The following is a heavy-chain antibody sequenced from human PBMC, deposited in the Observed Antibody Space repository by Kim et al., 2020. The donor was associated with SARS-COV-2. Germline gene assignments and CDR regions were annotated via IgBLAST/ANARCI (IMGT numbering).Heavy chain of an antibody. V-gene: IGHV3-11*06. CDR1: KFTFSDYY. Sequence: GGSLRLSCAASKFTFSDYYMSWIRQAPGKGLEWVSYISGSSRYTNYADSVKGRFTISRDNAKNSLYLQMNSLRAEDTAVYYCAREGPSIQFDFWGQGTLVTVSS. CDR3: AREGPSIQFDF. CDR2: ISGSSRYT. J-gene: IGHJ4*02.